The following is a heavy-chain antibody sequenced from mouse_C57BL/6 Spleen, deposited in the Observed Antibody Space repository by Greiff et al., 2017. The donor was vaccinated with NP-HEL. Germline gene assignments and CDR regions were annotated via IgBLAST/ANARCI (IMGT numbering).Heavy chain of an antibody. V-gene: IGHV1-64*01. J-gene: IGHJ4*01. CDR1: GYTFTSYW. CDR2: IHPNSGST. Sequence: VQLQQSGAELVKPGASVKLSCKASGYTFTSYWMHWVKQRPGQGLEWIGMIHPNSGSTNYNEKFKSKATLTVDKSSSTAYMQLSSLTSEDSAVYYRASRVVGDYYAMDYWGQGTSVTVSS. D-gene: IGHD3-1*01. CDR3: ASRVVGDYYAMDY.